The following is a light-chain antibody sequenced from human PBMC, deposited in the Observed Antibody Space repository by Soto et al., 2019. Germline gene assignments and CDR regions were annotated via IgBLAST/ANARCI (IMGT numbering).Light chain of an antibody. V-gene: IGKV1-39*01. CDR1: QSIRNY. J-gene: IGKJ2*01. CDR2: AAS. CDR3: QQSYRTPYT. Sequence: DIQMTQSPSSLSPSVGDRVTITCRASQSIRNYLNWYQQKPGKAPKLLIYAASYLESGVPSRFSGSGSGTDFILTISSLQPEDFATYYCQQSYRTPYTFGQGTKLEIK.